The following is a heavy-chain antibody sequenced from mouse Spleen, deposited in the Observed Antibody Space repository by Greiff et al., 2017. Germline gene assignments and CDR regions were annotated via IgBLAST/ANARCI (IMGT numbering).Heavy chain of an antibody. CDR2: ISSGGGNT. J-gene: IGHJ2*01. CDR1: GFTFSSYA. Sequence: EVKLVESGGGLVKLGGSLKLSCAASGFTFSSYAMSWVRQTPEKRLEWVATISSGGGNTYYPDSVKGRFTISRDNAKNTLYLQMSSLKSEDTAMYYCARRGYYYGSSHYFDYWGQGTTLTVSS. V-gene: IGHV5-9*04. D-gene: IGHD1-1*01. CDR3: ARRGYYYGSSHYFDY.